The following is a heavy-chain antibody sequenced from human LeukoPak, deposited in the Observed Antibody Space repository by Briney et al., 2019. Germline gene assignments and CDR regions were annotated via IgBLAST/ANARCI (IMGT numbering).Heavy chain of an antibody. CDR2: AYYRSKWYN. V-gene: IGHV6-1*01. CDR3: ARGPILRYFDWLWSAPDAFDI. J-gene: IGHJ3*02. CDR1: GDSVSSNSAA. D-gene: IGHD3-9*01. Sequence: SQTLSLTCAISGDSVSSNSAAWNWIRQSPSRGLEWLGRAYYRSKWYNDYAVSVKSRITINPDTSKNQFSLKLSSVTAADTAVYYCARGPILRYFDWLWSAPDAFDIWGQGTMVTVSS.